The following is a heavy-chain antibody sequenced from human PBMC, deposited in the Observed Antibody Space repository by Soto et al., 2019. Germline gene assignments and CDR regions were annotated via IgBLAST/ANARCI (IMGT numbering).Heavy chain of an antibody. CDR2: ISYDGSNK. J-gene: IGHJ6*02. CDR1: GFTFSSYG. V-gene: IGHV3-30*18. CDR3: AKDGGGGMDV. D-gene: IGHD3-16*01. Sequence: QVQLAESGGGVVQPGRSLRLSCAASGFTFSSYGMHWVRQAPGKGLEWVAVISYDGSNKYYADSVKGRFTISRDNSKNTLYLQMNSLRAEDTAVYYCAKDGGGGMDVWGQGTTVTVSS.